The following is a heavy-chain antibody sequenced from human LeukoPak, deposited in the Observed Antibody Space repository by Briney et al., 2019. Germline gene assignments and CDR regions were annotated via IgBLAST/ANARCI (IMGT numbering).Heavy chain of an antibody. Sequence: SETLSLTCAVSGYSISSGYYWGWIRPPPGKGLEWIGSIYYSGSTYYNPSLKSRVTISVDTSKNQFSLKLSSVTAADTAVYYCARHMGAGYYGSGSYYFGLAFDIWGQGTMVTVSS. J-gene: IGHJ3*02. D-gene: IGHD3-10*01. CDR3: ARHMGAGYYGSGSYYFGLAFDI. CDR2: IYYSGST. CDR1: GYSISSGYY. V-gene: IGHV4-38-2*01.